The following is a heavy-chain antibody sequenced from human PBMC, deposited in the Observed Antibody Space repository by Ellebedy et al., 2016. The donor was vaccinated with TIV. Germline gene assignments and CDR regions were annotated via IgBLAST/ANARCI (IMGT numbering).Heavy chain of an antibody. CDR1: GYTFTGYY. CDR2: INPNSGGT. D-gene: IGHD6-19*01. J-gene: IGHJ4*02. Sequence: ASVKVSCKASGYTFTGYYMHWVRQAPGQGLEWMGWINPNSGGTNYAQKFQGRVTMTRDTSISTAYMDLSRLRSDDTAVYYCARGPQSSGWYGVDYWGQGTLVTVSS. CDR3: ARGPQSSGWYGVDY. V-gene: IGHV1-2*02.